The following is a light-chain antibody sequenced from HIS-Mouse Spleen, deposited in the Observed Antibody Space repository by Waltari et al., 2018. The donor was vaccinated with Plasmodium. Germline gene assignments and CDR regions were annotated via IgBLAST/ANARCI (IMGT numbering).Light chain of an antibody. V-gene: IGLV2-11*01. Sequence: QSALTQPRSVSGSPGQSVTISCTRTSSYVGCYNYFSWYQQHPGKAPKLMIYDVSKRPSGVPDRFSGSKSGNTASLTISGLQAEDEADYYCCSYAGSYTYVFGTGTKVTVL. CDR3: CSYAGSYTYV. J-gene: IGLJ1*01. CDR1: SSYVGCYNY. CDR2: DVS.